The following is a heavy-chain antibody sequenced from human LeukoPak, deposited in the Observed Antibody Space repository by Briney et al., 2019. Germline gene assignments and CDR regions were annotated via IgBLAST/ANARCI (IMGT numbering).Heavy chain of an antibody. D-gene: IGHD2-2*01. CDR2: ISHDGSNK. V-gene: IGHV3-30*18. CDR3: AKGTKRGYCSSTSCYEGYYYYGMDV. CDR1: GFTFSSYG. Sequence: GGSLRLSCAASGFTFSSYGMHWVRQAPGKGLEWVAVISHDGSNKYYADSVKGRFTISRDNSKNTLYLQMNSLRAEDTAVYYCAKGTKRGYCSSTSCYEGYYYYGMDVWGQGTTVTVSS. J-gene: IGHJ6*02.